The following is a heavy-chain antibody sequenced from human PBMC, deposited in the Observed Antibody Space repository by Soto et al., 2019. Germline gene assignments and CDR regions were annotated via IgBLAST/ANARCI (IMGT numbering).Heavy chain of an antibody. D-gene: IGHD2-2*01. Sequence: ETLSLTCTVSGGSISSYYWSWIRQPPGKGLEWIGYIYYSGSTNYNPSLKSRVTISVDTSKNQFSLKLSSVTAADTAVYYCGRVRVVPAAIGYYYYMDVWGKGTTVTVSS. CDR2: IYYSGST. CDR3: GRVRVVPAAIGYYYYMDV. CDR1: GGSISSYY. V-gene: IGHV4-59*01. J-gene: IGHJ6*03.